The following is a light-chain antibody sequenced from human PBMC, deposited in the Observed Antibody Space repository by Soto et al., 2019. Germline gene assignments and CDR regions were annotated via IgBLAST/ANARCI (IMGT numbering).Light chain of an antibody. CDR1: QGIDSA. Sequence: AVQLTQSPSSLSASVGDRVTITCRASQGIDSALAWYQKKPGKAPKLLIYDASSLESGVPPRFSGSGSGTDFSLTISSLQPEDFATYYCQQFINFPITLGGGTKVDIK. V-gene: IGKV1D-13*01. J-gene: IGKJ4*01. CDR3: QQFINFPIT. CDR2: DAS.